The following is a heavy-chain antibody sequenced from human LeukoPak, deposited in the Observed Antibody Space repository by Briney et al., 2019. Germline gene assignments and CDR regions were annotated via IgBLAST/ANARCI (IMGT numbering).Heavy chain of an antibody. CDR1: GGSFSGYY. J-gene: IGHJ4*02. V-gene: IGHV4-34*01. CDR2: INHSGST. Sequence: SETLSLTCAVYGGSFSGYYWSWIRQPPGKGLEWIGEINHSGSTNYNPSLKSRVTISVDTSKNQFSLKLSSVTAVDAAVYYCARGAAGNVRDFDYWGQGTLVTVSS. CDR3: ARGAAGNVRDFDY. D-gene: IGHD6-19*01.